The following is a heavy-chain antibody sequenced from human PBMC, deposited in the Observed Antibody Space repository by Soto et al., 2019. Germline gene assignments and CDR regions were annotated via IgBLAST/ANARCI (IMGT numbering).Heavy chain of an antibody. D-gene: IGHD7-27*01. CDR1: GFILNNYA. CDR3: VNRGRNWEAFDF. V-gene: IGHV3-23*01. CDR2: IGGTDSESDCAP. Sequence: VQLLESGGALVQPGGSLRLSCVASGFILNNYAMNWVRQAPGKGLEWVSTIGGTDSESDCAPWDEASVKVRFTITRDSSVNILFLHMDNLCAEYWTLYSSVNRGRNWEAFDFWGRGTTVVVSS. J-gene: IGHJ3*01.